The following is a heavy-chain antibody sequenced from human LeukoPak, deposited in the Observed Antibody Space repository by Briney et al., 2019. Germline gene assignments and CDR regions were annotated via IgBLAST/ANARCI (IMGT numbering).Heavy chain of an antibody. CDR1: GFTFSSYA. Sequence: PGGSLRLSCAASGFTFSSYAMSWVRQAPGKGLEWVSLISWDGGSTYYADSVKGRFTISRDNSKNSLYLQMNSLRAEDTALYYCAKVDGGSSRRDWYFDLWGRGTLVTVSS. CDR2: ISWDGGST. V-gene: IGHV3-43D*04. CDR3: AKVDGGSSRRDWYFDL. D-gene: IGHD6-6*01. J-gene: IGHJ2*01.